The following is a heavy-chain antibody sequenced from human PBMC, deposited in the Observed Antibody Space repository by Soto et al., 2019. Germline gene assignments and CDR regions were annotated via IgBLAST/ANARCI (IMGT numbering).Heavy chain of an antibody. CDR3: ARHEGLQGEYSGMDV. Sequence: GESLKISCNGSGYSFSTYWITWVRQMPGKGLEWMGRIDPSDSYTNYRPSLQGHVTISADKSISTAYLQWSSLKASDTAMYYCARHEGLQGEYSGMDVWGQGTTVTVS. V-gene: IGHV5-10-1*01. J-gene: IGHJ6*02. CDR1: GYSFSTYW. CDR2: IDPSDSYT. D-gene: IGHD3-16*01.